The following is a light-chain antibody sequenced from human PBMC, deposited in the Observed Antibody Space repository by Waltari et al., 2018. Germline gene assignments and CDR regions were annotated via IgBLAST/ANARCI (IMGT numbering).Light chain of an antibody. J-gene: IGLJ2*01. V-gene: IGLV2-14*03. CDR3: SSYISSSTLEL. CDR2: DVS. Sequence: QSALTQPASVSGSPGQSITISCTGTSSDVGAYNYVSWHQQHPGKAPKLMIFDVSNRPSGVSNRVSGSKSGNTASLTISGLQAEDESDYYCSSYISSSTLELFGGGTSLTVL. CDR1: SSDVGAYNY.